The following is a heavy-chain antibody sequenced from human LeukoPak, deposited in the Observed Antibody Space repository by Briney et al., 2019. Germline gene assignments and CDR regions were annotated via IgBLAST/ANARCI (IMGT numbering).Heavy chain of an antibody. Sequence: SETLSLTCTVSGGSLSIHYWSWIPQPPGKGLEWIGYIYYSGSTNYNPSLKSRVTISVDTSKNQFSLKLSSVTAADTAVYYGARTDGMDVWGQGTTVTVSS. V-gene: IGHV4-59*08. CDR1: GGSLSIHY. CDR2: IYYSGST. CDR3: ARTDGMDV. J-gene: IGHJ6*02.